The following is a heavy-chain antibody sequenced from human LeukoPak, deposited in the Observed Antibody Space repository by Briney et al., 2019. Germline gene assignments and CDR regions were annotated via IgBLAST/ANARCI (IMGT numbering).Heavy chain of an antibody. D-gene: IGHD6-6*01. V-gene: IGHV4-4*07. J-gene: IGHJ5*02. CDR3: ARDLEGQLANWFDP. Sequence: SETLSLTCTVSGGSISSYYWSWIRQPAGKGVEWVGRIYTSGSTNYNPSLKSRVTMSVDTSKNQFSLKLSSVTAADTAVYYCARDLEGQLANWFDPWGQGTLVTVSS. CDR2: IYTSGST. CDR1: GGSISSYY.